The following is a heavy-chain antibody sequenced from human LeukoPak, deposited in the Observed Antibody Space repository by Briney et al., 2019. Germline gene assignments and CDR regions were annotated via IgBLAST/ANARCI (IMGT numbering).Heavy chain of an antibody. Sequence: GGSLRLSCAASGFTFSDYYMSWIRQAPGKGLEWISYISSSATTRYYADSVKGRFTISRDNAENSLYLQMNSLRAEDTAVYYCAKDYDFWSGPPDYWGQGTLVTVSS. CDR2: ISSSATTR. V-gene: IGHV3-11*01. CDR3: AKDYDFWSGPPDY. J-gene: IGHJ4*02. CDR1: GFTFSDYY. D-gene: IGHD3-3*01.